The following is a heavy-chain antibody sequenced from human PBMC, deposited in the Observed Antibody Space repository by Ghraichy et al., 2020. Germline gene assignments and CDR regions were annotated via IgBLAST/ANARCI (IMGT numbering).Heavy chain of an antibody. J-gene: IGHJ6*02. V-gene: IGHV4-34*01. D-gene: IGHD3-3*01. CDR2: INHSGIT. CDR3: ASQTIFGDYYYYGMDV. CDR1: GGSFSGYY. Sequence: SETLSLTCAVYGGSFSGYYLSWIRQPPGTGLEWIGEINHSGITNYNPSLKSRVTISVDTSKNQFSLKLSSVTAANTAVYYCASQTIFGDYYYYGMDVWGQGPTVTVSS.